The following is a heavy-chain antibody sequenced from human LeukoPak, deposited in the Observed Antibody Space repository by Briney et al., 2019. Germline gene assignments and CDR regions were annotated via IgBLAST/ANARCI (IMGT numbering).Heavy chain of an antibody. D-gene: IGHD4-11*01. CDR1: GGSISSSY. Sequence: SETLSLTCTVSGGSISSSYWSWIRQPPGKGLEFIGYIYYSGSTTYNPSLKSRVTISVDTSKNQFSLKLSSVTAADTAVYYCARVPPSITVTTTLFDYWGQGTLVTVSS. CDR3: ARVPPSITVTTTLFDY. V-gene: IGHV4-59*01. J-gene: IGHJ4*02. CDR2: IYYSGST.